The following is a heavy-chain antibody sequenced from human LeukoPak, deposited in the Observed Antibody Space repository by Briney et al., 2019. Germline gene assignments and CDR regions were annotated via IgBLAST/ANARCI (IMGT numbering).Heavy chain of an antibody. J-gene: IGHJ4*02. Sequence: GGSLRLSCAVSGFTFSSYAMNWVRQAPGKGLEWVSIIYGNGATTDYADSVKGRFTISRDDSKSTLYLQMNSLRAEDTAVYYCARKYCGFDYWGQGTLVTVSS. CDR1: GFTFSSYA. CDR2: IYGNGATT. V-gene: IGHV3-23*01. D-gene: IGHD2-21*01. CDR3: ARKYCGFDY.